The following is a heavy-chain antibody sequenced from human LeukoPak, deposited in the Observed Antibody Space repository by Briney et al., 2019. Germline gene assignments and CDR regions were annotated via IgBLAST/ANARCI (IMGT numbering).Heavy chain of an antibody. Sequence: PGGSLRLSCAASGFTFNTYAMTWVRQAPGKGLEWVSGISDSGDGTYYADSVKGRFTISRDNSKNTLYLQMNNLRVEDTAVYHCVKDRYHNPEHFQSWGQGTLVTVSS. CDR2: ISDSGDGT. CDR1: GFTFNTYA. D-gene: IGHD3-9*01. V-gene: IGHV3-23*01. CDR3: VKDRYHNPEHFQS. J-gene: IGHJ1*01.